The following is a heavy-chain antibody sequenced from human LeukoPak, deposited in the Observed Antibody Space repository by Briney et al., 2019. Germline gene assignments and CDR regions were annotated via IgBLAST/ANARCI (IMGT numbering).Heavy chain of an antibody. CDR3: AKICNYYDSSGYSEADAFDI. J-gene: IGHJ3*02. Sequence: GGSLRLSCAASGFTFSSYSMNWVRQAPGKGLEWLSYISGSGGTIYYADSVKGRFTISRDNSKNTLYLQMNSLRAEDTAVYYCAKICNYYDSSGYSEADAFDIWGQGTMVTVSS. CDR2: ISGSGGTI. D-gene: IGHD3-22*01. CDR1: GFTFSSYS. V-gene: IGHV3-48*01.